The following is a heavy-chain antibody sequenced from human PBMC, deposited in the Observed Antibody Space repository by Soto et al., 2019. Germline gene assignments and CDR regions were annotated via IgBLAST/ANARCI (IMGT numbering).Heavy chain of an antibody. CDR2: INHSGST. Sequence: QVQLQQWGAGLLKPSETLSLTCAVYGGSFSGYYWSWIRQPPGKGLEWIGEINHSGSTNYNPSLKSRVTISVDTSKNQFSLKLSSVTAADTAVYYCARGTLLWFGELLDYWGQGTLVTVSS. CDR1: GGSFSGYY. D-gene: IGHD3-10*01. CDR3: ARGTLLWFGELLDY. V-gene: IGHV4-34*01. J-gene: IGHJ4*02.